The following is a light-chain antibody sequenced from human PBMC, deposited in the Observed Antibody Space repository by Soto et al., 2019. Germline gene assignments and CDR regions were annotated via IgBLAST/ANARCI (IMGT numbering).Light chain of an antibody. V-gene: IGLV2-8*01. CDR1: SSDV. CDR3: SSYAGNNNLI. J-gene: IGLJ2*01. Sequence: QSALTQPPSASGSPGQSVTIPCTGTSSDVVSWYQQYPGKAPKLMIYEVTKRPSGVPDRFSGSKSGNTASLTVSGLQTDDEADYHCSSYAGNNNLIFGGGTKLTVL. CDR2: EVT.